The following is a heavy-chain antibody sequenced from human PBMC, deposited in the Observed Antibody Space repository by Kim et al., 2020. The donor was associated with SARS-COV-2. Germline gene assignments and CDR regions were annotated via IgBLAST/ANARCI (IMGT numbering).Heavy chain of an antibody. V-gene: IGHV3-7*01. CDR3: ARGGSYSDS. D-gene: IGHD3-16*01. J-gene: IGHJ4*02. Sequence: SGKYYVDSVKGRFTISRDNAKNSLYLQMNSLRAEDTAVYYCARGGSYSDSWGQGTLVTVSS. CDR2: SGK.